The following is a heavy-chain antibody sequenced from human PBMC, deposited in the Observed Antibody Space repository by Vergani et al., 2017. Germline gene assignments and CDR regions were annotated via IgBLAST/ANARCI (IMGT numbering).Heavy chain of an antibody. CDR1: GFTFSSYS. Sequence: EVQLVESGGGLVKPGGSLRPSCAASGFTFSSYSMNWVRQAPGKGLEWVSSISSSSSYIYYADSVKGRFTISRDNAKNSLYLQMNSLRAEDTAVYYCAREADDYGDYVGQWGQGTLVTVSS. J-gene: IGHJ4*02. D-gene: IGHD4-17*01. CDR3: AREADDYGDYVGQ. V-gene: IGHV3-21*04. CDR2: ISSSSSYI.